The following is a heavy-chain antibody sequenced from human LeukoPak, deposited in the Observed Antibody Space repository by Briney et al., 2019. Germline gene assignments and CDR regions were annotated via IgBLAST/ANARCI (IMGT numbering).Heavy chain of an antibody. CDR1: GFTFSSYG. CDR3: AKGSGEPYYFDY. CDR2: ISYDGSNK. D-gene: IGHD7-27*01. V-gene: IGHV3-30*18. Sequence: PGGSLRLSCAASGFTFSSYGMHWVRQAPGKGLEWVAVISYDGSNKYYADSVEGRFTISRDNSKNTLYLQMNSLRAEDTAVYYCAKGSGEPYYFDYWGQGTLVAVSS. J-gene: IGHJ4*02.